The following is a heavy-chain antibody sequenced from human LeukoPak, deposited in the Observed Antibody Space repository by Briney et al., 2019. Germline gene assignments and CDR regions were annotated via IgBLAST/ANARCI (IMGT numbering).Heavy chain of an antibody. CDR2: IIPILGIA. CDR3: AAEFWSGYYTGMGAFDI. CDR1: GGTFSSYT. D-gene: IGHD3-3*01. Sequence: SVKVSCKASGGTFSSYTISWVRQAPGQGLEWMGRIIPILGIANYAQKFQGRVTITADKSTSTAYMELSSLRSEDTAVYYCAAEFWSGYYTGMGAFDIWGQGTMVTVSS. V-gene: IGHV1-69*02. J-gene: IGHJ3*02.